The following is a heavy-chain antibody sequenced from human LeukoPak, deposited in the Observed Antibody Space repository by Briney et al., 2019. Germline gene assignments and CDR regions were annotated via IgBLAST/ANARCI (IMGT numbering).Heavy chain of an antibody. J-gene: IGHJ3*02. CDR1: GFTFSSYW. CDR3: ASPSPDGYNSYDAFDI. CDR2: IYSGGST. Sequence: GGSLRLSCAASGFTFSSYWMHWVRQAPGKGLEWVSVIYSGGSTYYAGSVKGRFTISRDNSKNTLYLQMNSLRAEDTAVYYCASPSPDGYNSYDAFDIWGQGTMVTVSS. D-gene: IGHD5-24*01. V-gene: IGHV3-53*01.